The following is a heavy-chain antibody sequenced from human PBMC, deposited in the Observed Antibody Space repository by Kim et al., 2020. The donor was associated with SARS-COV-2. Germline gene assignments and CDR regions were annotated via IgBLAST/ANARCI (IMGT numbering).Heavy chain of an antibody. V-gene: IGHV3-23*01. CDR3: AKSRNGFDI. Sequence: GGSLRLSCAASGFTFSSNPMSWVRQAPGKGLEWVSLISSSGGGIYYPDSVKGRFTISRDNSKNTLYLQMNSLRAEDTAIYYCAKSRNGFDIWGQGTLVTVAS. CDR1: GFTFSSNP. J-gene: IGHJ3*02. CDR2: ISSSGGGI.